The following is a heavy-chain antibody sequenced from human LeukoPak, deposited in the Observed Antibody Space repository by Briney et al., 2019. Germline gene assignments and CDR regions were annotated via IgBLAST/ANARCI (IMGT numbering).Heavy chain of an antibody. D-gene: IGHD3-3*01. J-gene: IGHJ6*03. CDR1: GFTFDDYW. V-gene: IGHV3-7*03. Sequence: GGSLRLSCGASGFTFDDYWMSWVRQAPGQGLEWVANINQDGSEKYYMDSAKGRFTISRDNARNSLYLQMNSLRAEDTAVYYCAKDGGGTIFGMVIILHYMDVWGKGTTVTVSS. CDR3: AKDGGGTIFGMVIILHYMDV. CDR2: INQDGSEK.